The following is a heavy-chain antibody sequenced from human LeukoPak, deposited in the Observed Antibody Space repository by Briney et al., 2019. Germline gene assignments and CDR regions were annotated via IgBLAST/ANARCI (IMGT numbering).Heavy chain of an antibody. CDR3: ARGAPADY. CDR2: LNPSSGGS. D-gene: IGHD1-26*01. V-gene: IGHV1-2*02. CDR1: GYXFTGYY. J-gene: IGHJ4*02. Sequence: ASVKVSCKSSGYXFTGYYIHWVRQAPGQGLEWMGWLNPSSGGSHYAQKFQVGVTMTRDTSISTAYMELSRLTSDDTAVYYCARGAPADYWGQGTLLTVSS.